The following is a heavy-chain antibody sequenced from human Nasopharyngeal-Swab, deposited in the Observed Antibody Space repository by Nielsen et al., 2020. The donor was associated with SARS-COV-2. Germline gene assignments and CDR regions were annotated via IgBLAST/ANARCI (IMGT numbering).Heavy chain of an antibody. D-gene: IGHD2-15*01. CDR1: SYSFTNYG. J-gene: IGHJ5*02. V-gene: IGHV7-4-1*02. CDR3: ARDGTHCSGGTCFDN. Sequence: ASVKVSCNASSYSFTNYGVNWVLQSAGQGVVWMGWINTKTGNPTYAQGFTGRFVFSLDTSVTTAYLQISSLEAEDTAVYYCARDGTHCSGGTCFDNWGQGTLVTVSS. CDR2: INTKTGNP.